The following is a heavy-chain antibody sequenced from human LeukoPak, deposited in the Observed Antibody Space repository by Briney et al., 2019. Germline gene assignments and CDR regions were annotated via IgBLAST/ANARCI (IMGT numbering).Heavy chain of an antibody. V-gene: IGHV1-69*13. CDR2: IIPIFGTA. CDR1: GGTFSSYA. D-gene: IGHD2-2*01. Sequence: ASVKVSCKASGGTFSSYAISWVRQAPGQGLEWMGGIIPIFGTANYAQEFQGRVTITADESTSTAYMELSSLRSEDTAVYYCAIGDWRDRYCSSTSCYHFDYWGQGTLVTVSS. J-gene: IGHJ4*02. CDR3: AIGDWRDRYCSSTSCYHFDY.